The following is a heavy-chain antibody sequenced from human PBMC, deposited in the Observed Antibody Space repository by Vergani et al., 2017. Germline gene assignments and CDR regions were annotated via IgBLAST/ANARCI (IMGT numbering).Heavy chain of an antibody. CDR3: ARSVGYSSSWWDY. CDR2: IYYSGST. Sequence: QVQLQESGPGLVQPSQTLYLTCNVSGGSISSGDYYWSWIRQPTGKGLEWIGYIYYSGSTYYNPSLKSRVTISVETSKNKYSLKLSSVTAADTAVYYCARSVGYSSSWWDYWGQGTLVTVSS. CDR1: GGSISSGDYY. J-gene: IGHJ4*02. V-gene: IGHV4-30-4*08. D-gene: IGHD6-13*01.